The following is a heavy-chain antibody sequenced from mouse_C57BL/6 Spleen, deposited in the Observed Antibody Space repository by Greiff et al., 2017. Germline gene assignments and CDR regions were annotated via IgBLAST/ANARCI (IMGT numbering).Heavy chain of an antibody. V-gene: IGHV2-9-1*01. D-gene: IGHD2-5*01. CDR3: ARHYSNYGGYFDY. CDR1: GFSLTSYA. J-gene: IGHJ2*01. Sequence: QVQLKESGPGLVAPSQSLSITCTVSGFSLTSYAISWVRQPPGKGLEWLGVIWPGGGTNYNSALKARLSISKDNSKSQVFLKMNSLQTDDTARYYCARHYSNYGGYFDYWGQGTTLTVSS. CDR2: IWPGGGT.